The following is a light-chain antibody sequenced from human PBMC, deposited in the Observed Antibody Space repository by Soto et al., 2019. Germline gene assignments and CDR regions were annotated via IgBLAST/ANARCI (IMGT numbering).Light chain of an antibody. CDR3: QQYNSYWT. J-gene: IGKJ1*01. Sequence: QMTRSPSTLSAPLGNRVPITCRASQSISSWLAWYQQKPGKAPNPLIYKASSLESGVPSRSSGGGSGTEFTPTFGSLQPVDFATYTCQQYNSYWTFGQGTRVDIK. V-gene: IGKV1-5*03. CDR2: KAS. CDR1: QSISSW.